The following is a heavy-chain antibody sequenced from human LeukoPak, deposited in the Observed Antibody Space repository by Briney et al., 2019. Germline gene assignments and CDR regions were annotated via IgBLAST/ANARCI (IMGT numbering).Heavy chain of an antibody. J-gene: IGHJ4*02. Sequence: PGGSLRLSCAASGFTVSSNYMSWVRQAPGKGLEWASVIYSGGSTYYADSVKGRFTISRDNSKNTLYLQMNSLRAEDTAVYYCARERASSGYDYWGQGTLVTVSS. D-gene: IGHD3-22*01. CDR2: IYSGGST. CDR1: GFTVSSNY. V-gene: IGHV3-53*01. CDR3: ARERASSGYDY.